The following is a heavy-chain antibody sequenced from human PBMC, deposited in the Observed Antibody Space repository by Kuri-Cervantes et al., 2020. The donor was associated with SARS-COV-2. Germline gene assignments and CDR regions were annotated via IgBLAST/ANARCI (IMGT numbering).Heavy chain of an antibody. CDR2: FKSKTAGGTT. CDR3: ATGSTNGWYRRDFDF. Sequence: GESLKISCTASGFTFSDAWMSWVRQAPGKGLEWVGRFKSKTAGGTTVYAAPVKGRFTISRDDSRDTLYLQMNSLKTEDTAVYYCATGSTNGWYRRDFDFWGLGTLVTVSS. D-gene: IGHD6-19*01. J-gene: IGHJ4*02. CDR1: GFTFSDAW. V-gene: IGHV3-15*01.